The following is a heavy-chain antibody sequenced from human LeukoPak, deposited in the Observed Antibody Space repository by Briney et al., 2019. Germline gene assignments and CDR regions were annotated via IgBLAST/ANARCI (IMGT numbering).Heavy chain of an antibody. CDR2: INQDGSEK. CDR1: GFTFSSYA. V-gene: IGHV3-7*01. CDR3: LADATN. D-gene: IGHD2-15*01. J-gene: IGHJ4*02. Sequence: GGSLRLSCAASGFTFSSYAMSWVRQAPGKGLELVAKINQDGSEKYYVDSVKGRFTISRDNAKKSLYLQMSSLRAEDTAVYYCLADATNWGQGTLVTVSS.